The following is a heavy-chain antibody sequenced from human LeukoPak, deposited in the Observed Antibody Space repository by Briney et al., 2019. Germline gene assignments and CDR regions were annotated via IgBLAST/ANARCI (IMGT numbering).Heavy chain of an antibody. CDR3: ARDVSGSYYDGSDY. V-gene: IGHV4-59*01. D-gene: IGHD1-26*01. J-gene: IGHJ4*02. CDR1: GGSISTYD. CDR2: IYNSGSA. Sequence: SETLSLTCTVSGGSISTYDWSWIRQPPGKGLEWIGYIYNSGSANYNPSLKSRVTISVDMSNNQFSLKLRSVTAADTAVYYCARDVSGSYYDGSDYWGQGAPVTVSS.